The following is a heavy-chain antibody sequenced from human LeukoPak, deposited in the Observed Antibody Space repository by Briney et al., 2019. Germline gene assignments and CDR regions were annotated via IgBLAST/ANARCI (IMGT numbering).Heavy chain of an antibody. V-gene: IGHV3-23*01. J-gene: IGHJ5*02. CDR3: AKDGVSSSWHDQWFDP. D-gene: IGHD6-13*01. CDR2: ISGSGGNT. Sequence: GGSLRLSCAASGFTFSSYAMSWVRQAPGKGLEWVSAISGSGGNTYYADSVKGRFTISRDNSKNTLYLQMNSLRAEDTAVYYCAKDGVSSSWHDQWFDPWGQGTLVTVSS. CDR1: GFTFSSYA.